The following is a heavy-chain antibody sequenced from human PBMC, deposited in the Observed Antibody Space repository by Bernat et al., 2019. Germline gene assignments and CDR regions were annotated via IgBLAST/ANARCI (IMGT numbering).Heavy chain of an antibody. Sequence: EVQLVESGGGLVKPGGSLRLSCAASGFTFSSYSMNWVRQAPGKGLEWVPSISSSSSHIYYADSVKGRFTISRDNAKNSLYLQMNSLRAEDTAVYYCASLMVRGSNWFDPWGQGTLVTVSS. V-gene: IGHV3-21*01. CDR1: GFTFSSYS. J-gene: IGHJ5*02. CDR3: ASLMVRGSNWFDP. D-gene: IGHD3-10*01. CDR2: ISSSSSHI.